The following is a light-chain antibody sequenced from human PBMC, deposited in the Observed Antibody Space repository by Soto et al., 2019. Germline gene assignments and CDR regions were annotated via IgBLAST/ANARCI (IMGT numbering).Light chain of an antibody. CDR1: QSVSSN. V-gene: IGKV3-15*01. CDR3: QQYNNGWT. J-gene: IGKJ1*01. Sequence: EIVMTQSPATLSVSPGERATLSCRASQSVSSNLAWYQQKPGQAPRLLIYGASTRATGIPARFSGSGSGTEFTLSLGSLQPEDLAVYYCQQYNNGWTFGQGTKVEIK. CDR2: GAS.